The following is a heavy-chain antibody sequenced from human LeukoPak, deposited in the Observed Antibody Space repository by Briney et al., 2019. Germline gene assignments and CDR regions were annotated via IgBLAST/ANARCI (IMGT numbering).Heavy chain of an antibody. CDR3: AKANSNWYFDL. CDR2: ISWNSGDK. CDR1: DFNFNDYA. J-gene: IGHJ2*01. V-gene: IGHV3-9*01. Sequence: GGSLRLSCAASDFNFNDYAMHWVRQAPGKGLEWVSGISWNSGDKAYADSVKGRFTISRDNVKKSLYLQMNSLRSDDTAFYSCAKANSNWYFDLWGRGTLVSVSS.